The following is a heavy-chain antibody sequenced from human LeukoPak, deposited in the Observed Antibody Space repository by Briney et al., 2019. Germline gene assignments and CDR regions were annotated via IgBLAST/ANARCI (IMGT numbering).Heavy chain of an antibody. D-gene: IGHD2-2*03. CDR1: GFSFSSYS. Sequence: GGALRLSCAASGFSFSSYSMHWVRQAPGKGLEYFSAITSDGVSIYYANSVKGRFTISRDNSKNTLYLQLGSLRAEDMAVYYCARDGFGSTGYFDLWGRGTLVT. CDR2: ITSDGVSI. V-gene: IGHV3-64*01. CDR3: ARDGFGSTGYFDL. J-gene: IGHJ2*01.